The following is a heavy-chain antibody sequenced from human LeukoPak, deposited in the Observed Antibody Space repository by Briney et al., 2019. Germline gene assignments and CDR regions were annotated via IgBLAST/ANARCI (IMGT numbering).Heavy chain of an antibody. CDR1: GYTFTSYD. CDR3: ARGGAARPDF. Sequence: ASVKVSCKASGYTFTSYDINWVRQATGQGLEWMGWMNPNSWNTGYAQKFQGRVTMTRNTSISTVYMELSSLRSEDAAVYYCARGGAARPDFWGQGPLVTVSS. V-gene: IGHV1-8*01. J-gene: IGHJ4*02. D-gene: IGHD6-6*01. CDR2: MNPNSWNT.